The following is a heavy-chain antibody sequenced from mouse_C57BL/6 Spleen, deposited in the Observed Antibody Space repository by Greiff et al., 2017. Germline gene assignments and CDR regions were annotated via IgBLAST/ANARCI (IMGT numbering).Heavy chain of an antibody. V-gene: IGHV1-61*01. CDR1: GYTFTSYW. CDR2: IYPSDSET. Sequence: QVQLQQPGAELVRPGSSVKLSCKASGYTFTSYWMDWVKQRPGQGLEWIGNIYPSDSETHYNQKFKDKATLTVDKSSSTAYMPLSSLTSEDSAVYYCARRGGSYYAMDYWGQGTSVTVSS. J-gene: IGHJ4*01. CDR3: ARRGGSYYAMDY.